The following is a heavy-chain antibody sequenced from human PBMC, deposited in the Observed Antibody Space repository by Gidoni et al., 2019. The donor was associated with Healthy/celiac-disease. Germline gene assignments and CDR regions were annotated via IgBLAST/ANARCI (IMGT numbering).Heavy chain of an antibody. J-gene: IGHJ4*02. CDR3: AKDPRDIVVVPADTDY. D-gene: IGHD2-2*01. Sequence: EVQLLESGGGLVQPGGSLRLSCAASGFTFSSYAMRWVRKAPGTGLEWVSAISGSGGSTYYADSVKGRFTISRDNSKNTLYLQMNSLRAEDTAVYYCAKDPRDIVVVPADTDYWGQGTLVTVSS. V-gene: IGHV3-23*01. CDR1: GFTFSSYA. CDR2: ISGSGGST.